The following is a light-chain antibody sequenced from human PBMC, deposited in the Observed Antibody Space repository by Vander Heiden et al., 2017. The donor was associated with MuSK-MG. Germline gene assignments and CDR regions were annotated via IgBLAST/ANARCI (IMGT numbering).Light chain of an antibody. J-gene: IGKJ5*01. CDR3: QQCSYCPIT. V-gene: IGKV3-11*01. CDR1: QSIGSY. Sequence: EIVLTQSPATLSLSPGERATLSCRASQSIGSYLAWYQQRPGQAPRLLIYDESDRATGIPARFSGSGSGTDFTLTISSLEPEDFAVYYCQQCSYCPITFGQGTLVEIK. CDR2: DES.